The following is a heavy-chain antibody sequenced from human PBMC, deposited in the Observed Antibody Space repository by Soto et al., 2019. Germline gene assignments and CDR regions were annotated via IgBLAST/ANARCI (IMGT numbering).Heavy chain of an antibody. CDR2: IIPIFGTA. Sequence: GPSVKVSFKASGGTFNRNTISWVRQAPGQGLEWMGGIIPIFGTANYAQKFQGRVTITADESTSTAYMELSRLRSEDTAVYYCARQFDYDSSGYYYAYWGQGTLVTVPQ. V-gene: IGHV1-69*13. CDR1: GGTFNRNT. J-gene: IGHJ4*02. D-gene: IGHD3-22*01. CDR3: ARQFDYDSSGYYYAY.